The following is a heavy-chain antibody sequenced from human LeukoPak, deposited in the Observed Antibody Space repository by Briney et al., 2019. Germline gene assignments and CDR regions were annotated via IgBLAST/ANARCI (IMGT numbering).Heavy chain of an antibody. V-gene: IGHV4-59*08. CDR3: ARHYSITGGRLSGYWLDP. CDR2: IYYSGST. CDR1: GDSISSYY. Sequence: SATLSLTCTVSGDSISSYYWSWIRQPPGKGLEWIGYIYYSGSTNYNPSLKSRVTISVDTSTNQVSLKLSSVTAADTAVYYCARHYSITGGRLSGYWLDPWGQGTLVTVSS. J-gene: IGHJ5*02. D-gene: IGHD7-27*01.